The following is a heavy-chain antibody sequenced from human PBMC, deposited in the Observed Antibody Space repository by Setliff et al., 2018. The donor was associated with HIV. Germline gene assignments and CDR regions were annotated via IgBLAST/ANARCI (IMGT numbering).Heavy chain of an antibody. Sequence: SETLFLTCTVSGDSINNYYWSWIRQPPGKGLEWIGYVYSTGSTNSKSSLKSRVTISVDTSKNQFSLKLSSVTAADTAVYYCARVATGPESFDIWGQGTMVTVSS. D-gene: IGHD3-9*01. J-gene: IGHJ3*02. CDR2: VYSTGST. CDR3: ARVATGPESFDI. CDR1: GDSINNYY. V-gene: IGHV4-59*01.